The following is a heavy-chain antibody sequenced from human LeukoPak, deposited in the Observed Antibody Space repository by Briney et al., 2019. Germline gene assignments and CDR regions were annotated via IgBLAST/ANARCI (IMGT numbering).Heavy chain of an antibody. CDR1: GYTFTSYG. J-gene: IGHJ4*02. CDR2: ISAYNGNT. V-gene: IGHV1-18*01. CDR3: ARGDYDILTGYPPSYSFHY. D-gene: IGHD3-9*01. Sequence: ASVKVSCKASGYTFTSYGISWVRQAPGQGLEWMGWISAYNGNTNYAQKLQGRVTMTTDTSTSTAYMELRSLRSDDTALYYCARGDYDILTGYPPSYSFHYGGQGPLVTVS.